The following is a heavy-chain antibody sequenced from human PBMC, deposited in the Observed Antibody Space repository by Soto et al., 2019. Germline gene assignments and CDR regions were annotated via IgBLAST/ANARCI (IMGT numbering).Heavy chain of an antibody. V-gene: IGHV4-38-2*02. CDR2: IYHGGTT. D-gene: IGHD6-19*01. Sequence: SETLSLTCTVSGSSISSGSYWAWIRQPPGKGPEWIASIYHGGTTFYNTSLKSRITISVDTSNKPFSLKLTSVTASDTAVYYCARVHVMVVAGSTFDYWGHGTLVTVSS. CDR3: ARVHVMVVAGSTFDY. J-gene: IGHJ4*01. CDR1: GSSISSGSY.